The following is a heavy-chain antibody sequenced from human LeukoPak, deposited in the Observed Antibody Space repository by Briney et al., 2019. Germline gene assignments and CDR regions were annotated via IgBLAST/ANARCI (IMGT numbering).Heavy chain of an antibody. V-gene: IGHV3-23*01. CDR2: ISDSGART. Sequence: PGASLRLSCAASGFTFSSYAMTWVRQAPGEGRGWVSTISDSGARTNYADSAKGRFTISRDNSMNTLYLQMNSLRADDTAVYSCASDYFLDYWGQGTLVTVSS. CDR1: GFTFSSYA. CDR3: ASDYFLDY. D-gene: IGHD6-25*01. J-gene: IGHJ4*02.